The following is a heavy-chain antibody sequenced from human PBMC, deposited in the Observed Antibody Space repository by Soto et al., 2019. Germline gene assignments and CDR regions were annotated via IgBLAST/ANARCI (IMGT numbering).Heavy chain of an antibody. V-gene: IGHV3-30*18. J-gene: IGHJ6*02. CDR1: GFTFSSYG. Sequence: GGSLRLSCAASGFTFSSYGMHWVRQAPGKGLEWVAVISYDGSNKYYADSVKGRFTISRDNSKNTLYLQMNSLRAEDTAVYYCAKGGDIVVVVAATPYYYGMDVWGQGTTVTVSS. CDR3: AKGGDIVVVVAATPYYYGMDV. D-gene: IGHD2-15*01. CDR2: ISYDGSNK.